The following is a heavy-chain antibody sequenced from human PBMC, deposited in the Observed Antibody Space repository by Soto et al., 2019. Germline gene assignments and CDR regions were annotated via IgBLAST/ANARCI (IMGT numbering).Heavy chain of an antibody. J-gene: IGHJ5*02. D-gene: IGHD3-3*02. Sequence: GGSLRLSCAASGFTFSSYAMSWVRQAPGKGLEWVSAISGSGGSTYYADSVKGRFTISRENSKNTLYLQMNSLRAEDTAVYYCATEGQPSIRFVWFDPWGQGTLVTVSS. CDR3: ATEGQPSIRFVWFDP. V-gene: IGHV3-23*01. CDR1: GFTFSSYA. CDR2: ISGSGGST.